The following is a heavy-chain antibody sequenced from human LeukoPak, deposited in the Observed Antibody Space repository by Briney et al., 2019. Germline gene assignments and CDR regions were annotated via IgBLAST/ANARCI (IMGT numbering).Heavy chain of an antibody. CDR3: ARDSRDDYVWGSYLAYFDY. CDR1: GFTFSSYW. V-gene: IGHV3-7*01. J-gene: IGHJ4*02. Sequence: GGSLRLSCAASGFTFSSYWMSWVRQAPGKGLEWVANIKQDGSEKYYVDSVKGRFTISRDNAKNSLYLQMNSLRAEDTAVYYCARDSRDDYVWGSYLAYFDYWGQGTLVTVSS. CDR2: IKQDGSEK. D-gene: IGHD3-16*02.